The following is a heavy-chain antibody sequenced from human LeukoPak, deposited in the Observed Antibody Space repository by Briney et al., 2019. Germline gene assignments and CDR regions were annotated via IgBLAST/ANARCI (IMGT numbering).Heavy chain of an antibody. V-gene: IGHV3-21*01. Sequence: PGGSLRLSCAGSGVTFSSYTMNCVRQPPGKGLEWVSYIIDSGNHIYHADSVKGRFTISRDNAKNSLFLQMNSLRAEDTAVYYCARDVAITGTGGFDPWGQGTLVTVSS. D-gene: IGHD1/OR15-1a*01. J-gene: IGHJ5*02. CDR3: ARDVAITGTGGFDP. CDR1: GVTFSSYT. CDR2: IIDSGNHI.